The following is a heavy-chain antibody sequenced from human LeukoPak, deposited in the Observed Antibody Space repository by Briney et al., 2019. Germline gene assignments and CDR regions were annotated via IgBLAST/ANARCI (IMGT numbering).Heavy chain of an antibody. CDR3: ARLKGAHDAFDI. J-gene: IGHJ3*02. D-gene: IGHD3-16*01. CDR2: IIPIFGTA. CDR1: RGTFSSYA. V-gene: IGHV1-69*13. Sequence: SVKVSCKASRGTFSSYAISWVRQAPGQGLEWMGGIIPIFGTANYAQKFQGRVTITADESTSTAYMELSSLRSEDTAVYYCARLKGAHDAFDIWGQGTMVTVSS.